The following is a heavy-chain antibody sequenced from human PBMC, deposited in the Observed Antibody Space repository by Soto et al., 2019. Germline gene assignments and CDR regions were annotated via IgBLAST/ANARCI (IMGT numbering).Heavy chain of an antibody. CDR2: INSDGSST. Sequence: GGSLRLSCAASGFTFSPYWMHWVRQAPGKELVWVSRINSDGSSTSYADSVKGRFTISRDNAKYTLYLQMNSLRAEDTAVYYCARGARIVVVVAATPDLGWFDPWGQGT. CDR1: GFTFSPYW. D-gene: IGHD2-15*01. J-gene: IGHJ5*02. V-gene: IGHV3-74*01. CDR3: ARGARIVVVVAATPDLGWFDP.